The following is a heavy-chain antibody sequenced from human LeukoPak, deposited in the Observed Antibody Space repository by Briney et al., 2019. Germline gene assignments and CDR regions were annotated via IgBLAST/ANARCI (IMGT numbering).Heavy chain of an antibody. V-gene: IGHV3-21*04. Sequence: PGGSLRLSCAASGFTFSSYSMNWVRQAPGKGLEWVSSINSDSSHIYYADSVKGRFTISRDNAKNSLYLQMNSLRAEDTAVYYCARTGGSQGGNYWGQGTLVTVSS. CDR3: ARTGGSQGGNY. CDR1: GFTFSSYS. D-gene: IGHD1-26*01. CDR2: INSDSSHI. J-gene: IGHJ4*02.